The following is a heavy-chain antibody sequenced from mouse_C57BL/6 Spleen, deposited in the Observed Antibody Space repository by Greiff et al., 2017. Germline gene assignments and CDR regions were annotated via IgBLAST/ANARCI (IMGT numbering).Heavy chain of an antibody. J-gene: IGHJ2*01. CDR2: ISYDGSN. CDR3: ARRDYYCSSFDY. D-gene: IGHD1-1*01. V-gene: IGHV3-6*01. CDR1: GYSITSGYY. Sequence: EVQVVESGPGLVKPSQSLSLTCSVTGYSITSGYYWNWIRPFPGNKLELMGYISYDGSNNYNPSLKNRISLTRDTSKNQFFLKLNSVTTEDTAAYYCARRDYYCSSFDYWGQGTTLTVSS.